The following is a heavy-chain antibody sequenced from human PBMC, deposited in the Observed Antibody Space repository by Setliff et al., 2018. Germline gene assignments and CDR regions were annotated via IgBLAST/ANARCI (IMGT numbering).Heavy chain of an antibody. CDR1: GFTFNTYA. J-gene: IGHJ4*02. CDR3: AKDVVGYSSTWPKRDYFDY. V-gene: IGHV3-23*01. Sequence: PGGSLRLSCAASGFTFNTYAMSWVRQPPGKGLEWVSSISDTALGIYYADSVRGRFTISRDNSKKTLYLQMNSLRAEDTAVYYCAKDVVGYSSTWPKRDYFDYWGQGTLVTVSS. D-gene: IGHD6-13*01. CDR2: ISDTALGI.